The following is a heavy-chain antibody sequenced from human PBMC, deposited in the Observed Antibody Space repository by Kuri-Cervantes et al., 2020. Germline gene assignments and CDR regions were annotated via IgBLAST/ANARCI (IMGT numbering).Heavy chain of an antibody. Sequence: ASVKVSCKASGYTFTGYYMHWVRQAPGQGLEWMGWINPNSGGTNYAQKFQGRVTMTRDTSISTAYMELSRLRSDDTAVYYCARDHDPVSGDYGMDVWGQGTTVTVSS. CDR3: ARDHDPVSGDYGMDV. J-gene: IGHJ6*02. V-gene: IGHV1-2*02. D-gene: IGHD2-15*01. CDR1: GYTFTGYY. CDR2: INPNSGGT.